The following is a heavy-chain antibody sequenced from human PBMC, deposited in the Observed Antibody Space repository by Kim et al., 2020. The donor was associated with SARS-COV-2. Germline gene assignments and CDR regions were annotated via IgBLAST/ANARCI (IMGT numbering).Heavy chain of an antibody. CDR2: LSGSGGST. CDR1: GFTFSSYA. V-gene: IGHV3-23*01. CDR3: AKVQTGDGDY. J-gene: IGHJ4*02. Sequence: GGSLRLSCAASGFTFSSYAMSWVRQAPGKGLEWVSALSGSGGSTYYAYSVKGPFTISRDNSKNTLYLQMNSLRTENTAVYYCAKVQTGDGDYWGQGTLVTVTS. D-gene: IGHD7-27*01.